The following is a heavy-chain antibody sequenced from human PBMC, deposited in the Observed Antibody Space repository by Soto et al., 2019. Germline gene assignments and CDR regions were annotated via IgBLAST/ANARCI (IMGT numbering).Heavy chain of an antibody. Sequence: ASGFTFNDAYMSWVRQAPGKGLEWVGRIKSRTDGGTTDYAAPVKGRFTISRDDSKNTLYLQMNSLKTEDTAVYYCTTDRDIVVVPAAIRNWYFDLWGRGTLVTVSS. V-gene: IGHV3-15*01. CDR1: GFTFNDAY. J-gene: IGHJ2*01. CDR3: TTDRDIVVVPAAIRNWYFDL. D-gene: IGHD2-2*02. CDR2: IKSRTDGGTT.